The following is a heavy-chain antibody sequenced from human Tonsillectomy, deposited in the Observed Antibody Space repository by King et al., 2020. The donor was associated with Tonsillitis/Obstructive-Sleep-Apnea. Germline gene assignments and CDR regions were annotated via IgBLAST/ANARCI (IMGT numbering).Heavy chain of an antibody. CDR3: TTDIVVVPALPGD. CDR2: IKSKTDGGTR. D-gene: IGHD2-2*01. J-gene: IGHJ4*02. V-gene: IGHV3-15*01. Sequence: VQLVESGGGLVKPGGSLRLSCAASGFTFSNAWMSWVRQAPGKGLEWVGRIKSKTDGGTRDYAAPVKGRFPISRDDSKNTLYLQRNSLKTEDTAVYYCTTDIVVVPALPGDWGQGTLVTVSS. CDR1: GFTFSNAW.